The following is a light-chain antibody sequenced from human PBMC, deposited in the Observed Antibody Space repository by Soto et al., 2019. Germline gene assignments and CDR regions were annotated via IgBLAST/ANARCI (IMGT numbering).Light chain of an antibody. V-gene: IGKV1-12*01. Sequence: CRSWLWSSACGTVTITCRSSQGISIWLAWYQHKPGKAPKLLIYAASSLQSGAPSRFSGSGSGTHLTPTNSSLQPQHSATSSRHHDPSFPPTFGGGT. CDR2: AAS. CDR3: HHDPSFPPT. J-gene: IGKJ4*01. CDR1: QGISIW.